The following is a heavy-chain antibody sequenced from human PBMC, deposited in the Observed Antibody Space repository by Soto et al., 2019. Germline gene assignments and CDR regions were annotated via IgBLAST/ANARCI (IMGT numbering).Heavy chain of an antibody. J-gene: IGHJ5*02. V-gene: IGHV3-48*02. Sequence: GGSLRLSCAASGFTFTSYSMNWVRQAPGQGLEWVSYITSKSTTIKYADSVKGRFTVSRDNAKNSLYLQLNSLRDEDTAVYYCAREMGACSESGCYPGPYDSWGQGTLVTVYS. CDR2: ITSKSTTI. D-gene: IGHD3-3*01. CDR3: AREMGACSESGCYPGPYDS. CDR1: GFTFTSYS.